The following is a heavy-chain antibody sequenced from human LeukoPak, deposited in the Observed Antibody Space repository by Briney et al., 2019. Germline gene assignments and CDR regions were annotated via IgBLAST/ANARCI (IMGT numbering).Heavy chain of an antibody. CDR2: IYPGESIYASENT. J-gene: IGHJ4*02. Sequence: KSSETLSLTCSVSGVSISAYYWSWIRQPAGKGLEWIGRIYPGESIYASENTNYNPSLKSRVSMSGDTSKNQVSLKLSSVTAADTAVYYCARGRVVEMATIADYWGQGTLVTVSS. CDR3: ARGRVVEMATIADY. V-gene: IGHV4-4*07. D-gene: IGHD5-12*01. CDR1: GVSISAYY.